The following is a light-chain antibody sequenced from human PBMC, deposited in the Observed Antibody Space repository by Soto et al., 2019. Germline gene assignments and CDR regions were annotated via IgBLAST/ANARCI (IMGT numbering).Light chain of an antibody. V-gene: IGLV2-14*01. CDR2: EVS. J-gene: IGLJ1*01. CDR3: SSYTSSSTLYV. CDR1: SSDVGGYNF. Sequence: QSALTQPASVSGSPGQSITISCTGTSSDVGGYNFVSWYQQHPGKAPKLMIYEVSNWPSGVSNRFSGSKSGSTASLTISGLQAEDDADYYCSSYTSSSTLYVFGTGTKVTVL.